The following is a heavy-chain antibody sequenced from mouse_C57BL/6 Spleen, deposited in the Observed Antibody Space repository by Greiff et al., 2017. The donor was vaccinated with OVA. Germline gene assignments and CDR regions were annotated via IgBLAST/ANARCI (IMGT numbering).Heavy chain of an antibody. CDR1: GFNIKDYY. CDR3: TSNYYGSSSYYYAMDD. D-gene: IGHD1-1*01. J-gene: IGHJ4*01. Sequence: VQLQHSGAELVRPGASVKLSCTASGFNIKDYYMHWVKQRPEQGLEWIGRIDPEDGDTEYAPKFQGQATMTADTSSNTAYLQLSSLTSEDTAVYYCTSNYYGSSSYYYAMDDWGQGTSVTVSS. V-gene: IGHV14-1*01. CDR2: IDPEDGDT.